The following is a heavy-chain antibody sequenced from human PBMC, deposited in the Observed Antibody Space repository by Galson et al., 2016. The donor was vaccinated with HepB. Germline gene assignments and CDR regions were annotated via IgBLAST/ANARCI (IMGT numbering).Heavy chain of an antibody. V-gene: IGHV4-61*09. CDR2: IYSSGST. CDR3: AREGTITISGIFYRFDP. CDR1: GGSITSGDYC. J-gene: IGHJ5*02. Sequence: TLSLTCTVSGGSITSGDYCWTWIRQPAGKGLEWIGHIYSSGSTDYNPSLNSRVTMSVDTSKNQLSLKLTSVTAADTAVYYCAREGTITISGIFYRFDPWGRGTLVTVSS. D-gene: IGHD3-3*01.